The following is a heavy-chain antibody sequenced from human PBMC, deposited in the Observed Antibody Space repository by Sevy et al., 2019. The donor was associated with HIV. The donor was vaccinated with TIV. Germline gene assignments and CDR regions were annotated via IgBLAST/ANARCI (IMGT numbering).Heavy chain of an antibody. CDR1: GYTFTGYY. Sequence: ASMKVSCKASGYTFTGYYMHWVRQAPGQGLEWMGWINPNSGGTNYAQKFQGRVTMTRDTSISTAYMELSRLRSDDTAVYYCARAGSYYYYDSSGYYYGYLFFDYWGQGTLVTVSS. V-gene: IGHV1-2*02. CDR2: INPNSGGT. J-gene: IGHJ4*02. D-gene: IGHD3-22*01. CDR3: ARAGSYYYYDSSGYYYGYLFFDY.